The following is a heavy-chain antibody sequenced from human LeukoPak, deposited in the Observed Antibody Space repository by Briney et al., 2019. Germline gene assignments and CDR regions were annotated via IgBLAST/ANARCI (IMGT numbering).Heavy chain of an antibody. CDR1: GFTFSIYS. V-gene: IGHV3-21*01. Sequence: GGSLRLSCAASGFTFSIYSMNWVRQTPGKGLEWVSSISSSSTYIYYADSVKGRFTISRDNAKNSLYLQMNSLRAEDTAVYYCARDNFWSGYYDYWGQGTLVTVSS. CDR2: ISSSSTYI. CDR3: ARDNFWSGYYDY. J-gene: IGHJ4*02. D-gene: IGHD3-3*01.